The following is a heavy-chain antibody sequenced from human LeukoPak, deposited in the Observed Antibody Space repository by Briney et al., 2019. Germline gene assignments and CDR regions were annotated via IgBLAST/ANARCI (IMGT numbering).Heavy chain of an antibody. CDR2: IKEDGSVK. D-gene: IGHD2/OR15-2a*01. J-gene: IGHJ4*02. Sequence: PGGSLRLSCAASGFTLSDWWTSWVRQAPGKGLEWVANIKEDGSVKSYVGSVKGRFTISRDNAKKSLYLQMSSLRAEDTAVYYCARRNNFDYWGQGTLVTVSS. V-gene: IGHV3-7*01. CDR1: GFTLSDWW. CDR3: ARRNNFDY.